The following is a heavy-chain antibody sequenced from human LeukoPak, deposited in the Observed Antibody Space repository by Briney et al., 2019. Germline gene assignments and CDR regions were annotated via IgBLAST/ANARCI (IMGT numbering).Heavy chain of an antibody. CDR3: AREGYYGSGSPPSLYFDY. CDR2: TSSDLNVK. CDR1: GFTFRNYV. V-gene: IGHV3-30-3*01. J-gene: IGHJ4*02. Sequence: GGSLRLSCAASGFTFRNYVIHWVRQAPGRGLEWVAVTSSDLNVKLYADSVKGRFTISRDNSRSTLYLQMNSLRPEDTAIYYCAREGYYGSGSPPSLYFDYWGQGTLVTVSS. D-gene: IGHD3-10*01.